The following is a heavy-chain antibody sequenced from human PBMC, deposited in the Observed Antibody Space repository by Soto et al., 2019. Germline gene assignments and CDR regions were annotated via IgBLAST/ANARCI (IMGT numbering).Heavy chain of an antibody. V-gene: IGHV1-69*06. CDR2: IIPIFGTA. D-gene: IGHD1-1*01. CDR3: ARNDWDFYYGMDV. J-gene: IGHJ6*02. CDR1: GGTFSSYA. Sequence: SVKVSCKASGGTFSSYAISWVRQAPGQGLEWMGGIIPIFGTANYAQKFQGRVTITADKSTSTAYMELSSLRSEDTAVYYCARNDWDFYYGMDVWGQGTTVTVSS.